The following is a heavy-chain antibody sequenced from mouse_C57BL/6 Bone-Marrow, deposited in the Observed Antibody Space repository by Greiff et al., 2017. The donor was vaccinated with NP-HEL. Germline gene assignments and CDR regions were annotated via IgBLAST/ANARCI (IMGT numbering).Heavy chain of an antibody. J-gene: IGHJ2*01. CDR3: ARHEGY. CDR2: ISSGSSTI. Sequence: EVKLMESGGGLVKPGGSLKLSCAASGFTFSDYGMHWVRQAPEKGLEWVAYISSGSSTIYYADTVKGRFTISRDNAKNTLFVQMTSLRSEGTDMYYCARHEGYWGQGTTLTVSS. CDR1: GFTFSDYG. V-gene: IGHV5-17*01.